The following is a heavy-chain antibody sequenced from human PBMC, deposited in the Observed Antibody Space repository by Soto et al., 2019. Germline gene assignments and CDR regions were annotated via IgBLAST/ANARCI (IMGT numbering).Heavy chain of an antibody. CDR1: GFSFNTYS. Sequence: EVQLVESGGGLVKPGGSLRLSCAASGFSFNTYSMNWVRQAPGKGLEWVSSISSSSSYINYANSVKGRFTISRDNAKNSFYLQMSSRRAEGTAVYYCASLSRFALDYWGQGTLVAVSS. CDR3: ASLSRFALDY. D-gene: IGHD3-10*01. V-gene: IGHV3-21*01. J-gene: IGHJ4*02. CDR2: ISSSSSYI.